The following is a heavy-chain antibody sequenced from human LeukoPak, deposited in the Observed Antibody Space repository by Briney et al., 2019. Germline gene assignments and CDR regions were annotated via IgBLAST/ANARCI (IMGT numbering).Heavy chain of an antibody. J-gene: IGHJ4*02. CDR1: GGSIISGGYS. D-gene: IGHD3-10*01. CDR2: IFHSGST. Sequence: PPETLSLTCTVSGGSIISGGYSWSWIRQPPGKGLEWLGYIFHSGSTYYNPSLKSRVTISVDRSNNQFSLKLSSVTAADTAVYYCASMVRGLYYFDYWGQGTLVTVSS. V-gene: IGHV4-30-2*01. CDR3: ASMVRGLYYFDY.